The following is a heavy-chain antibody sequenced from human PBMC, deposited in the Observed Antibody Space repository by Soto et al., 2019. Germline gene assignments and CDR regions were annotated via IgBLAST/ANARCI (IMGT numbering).Heavy chain of an antibody. CDR3: ARDGPNDIVLKAYHYGMEL. CDR1: GYTFTSYY. J-gene: IGHJ6*01. CDR2: INPSGGST. D-gene: IGHD2-8*01. Sequence: ASVKVSCKASGYTFTSYYMHWVRQAPGQGLEWMGIINPSGGSTSYAQKFQGRVTMTRDTSTSTVYMELSSLRSEDTAVYYCARDGPNDIVLKAYHYGMELWGQGTKEPVSS. V-gene: IGHV1-46*01.